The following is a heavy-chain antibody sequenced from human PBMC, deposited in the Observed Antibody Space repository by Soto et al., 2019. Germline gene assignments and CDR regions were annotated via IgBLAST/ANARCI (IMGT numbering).Heavy chain of an antibody. V-gene: IGHV4-59*08. CDR3: ARRPGFGHAFDI. CDR1: GGSISSYY. J-gene: IGHJ3*02. CDR2: IYNSGST. D-gene: IGHD3-10*01. Sequence: QVQLQESGPGLVKPSETLSLTCTVSGGSISSYYWSWIRQPPGKGLEWIGYIYNSGSTNYNPSLKSRVTISVDTSKNQFSLKLSSVTAADTAVYCCARRPGFGHAFDIWGQGTMVTVSS.